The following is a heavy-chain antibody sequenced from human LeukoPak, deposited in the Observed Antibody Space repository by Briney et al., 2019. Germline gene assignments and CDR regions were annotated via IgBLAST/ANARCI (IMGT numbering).Heavy chain of an antibody. J-gene: IGHJ6*03. V-gene: IGHV1-18*01. CDR2: ISAYNGNT. Sequence: ASVKVSCKASGYTFTSYGISWVRQAPGQGLEWMGWISAYNGNTNYAQKLQGRVTMTTDTSTSTAYMELRSLGSDDTAVYYYARDVSDIVVVPAAHGYYYYMDVWGKGTTVTVSS. CDR1: GYTFTSYG. D-gene: IGHD2-2*01. CDR3: ARDVSDIVVVPAAHGYYYYMDV.